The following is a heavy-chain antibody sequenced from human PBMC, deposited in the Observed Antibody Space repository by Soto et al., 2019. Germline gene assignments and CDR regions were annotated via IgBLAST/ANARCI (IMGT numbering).Heavy chain of an antibody. Sequence: QVQLVQSGAEVKQPGSSVKVSCKAPGCTFSSYAISWVRQAPGQGLEWMGGIIHIFGTAKDAQKFQGRVTITADESTSTGYMELSSLRSEDTAVYYCARSQGGSSSLDIYYYYYYGMDVWGQGTTVTVSS. J-gene: IGHJ6*02. D-gene: IGHD2-15*01. CDR3: ARSQGGSSSLDIYYYYYYGMDV. V-gene: IGHV1-69*01. CDR1: GCTFSSYA. CDR2: IIHIFGTA.